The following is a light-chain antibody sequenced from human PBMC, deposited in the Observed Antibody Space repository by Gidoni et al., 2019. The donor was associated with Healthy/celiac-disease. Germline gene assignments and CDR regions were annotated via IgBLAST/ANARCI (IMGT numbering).Light chain of an antibody. Sequence: EIVLTQSPGTLSLSPGERATLSCRASHSVSSSYLAWYQQKPGQAPRLLIYGASSRATGIPDRFSGSGSGTDFTITISRLEPEDFAVYYCQQYGSSPWTFXQXTKVXIK. J-gene: IGKJ1*01. CDR3: QQYGSSPWT. V-gene: IGKV3-20*01. CDR2: GAS. CDR1: HSVSSSY.